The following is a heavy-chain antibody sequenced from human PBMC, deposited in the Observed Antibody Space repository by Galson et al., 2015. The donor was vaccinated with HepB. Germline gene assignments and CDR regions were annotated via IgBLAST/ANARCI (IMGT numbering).Heavy chain of an antibody. V-gene: IGHV1-3*01. J-gene: IGHJ4*02. Sequence: SVKVSCKASGYTFTSYAMHWVRQAPGQRLEWMGWINAGNGNTKYSQKFQGRVTITRDTSASTAYMELSSLRSEDTAVYYCASSGSYFGPFDYWGQGTLVTVSS. CDR3: ASSGSYFGPFDY. CDR2: INAGNGNT. D-gene: IGHD1-26*01. CDR1: GYTFTSYA.